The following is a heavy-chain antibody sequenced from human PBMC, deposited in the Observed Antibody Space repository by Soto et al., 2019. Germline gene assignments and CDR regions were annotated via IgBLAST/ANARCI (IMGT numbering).Heavy chain of an antibody. V-gene: IGHV4-59*01. J-gene: IGHJ4*02. Sequence: SETLSLTCSASGGSISDYQWNWIRQPPGKGLEWIGYIYYSGSTNYNPSLKSRVTISVDTSKNQFSLRLSSVTAADTAVYYCARLSISDFLLDYWGQGTLVTVSS. CDR1: GGSISDYQ. CDR3: ARLSISDFLLDY. D-gene: IGHD2-21*02. CDR2: IYYSGST.